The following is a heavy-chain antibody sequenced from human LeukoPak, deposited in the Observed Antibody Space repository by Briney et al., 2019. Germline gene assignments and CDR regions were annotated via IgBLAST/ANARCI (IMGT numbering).Heavy chain of an antibody. D-gene: IGHD3-10*01. CDR2: IHHSGST. Sequence: SETLSLTCAVYGGSFSGYYWSWIRQPPGKGLEWIGEIHHSGSTNYNPSLKSRVTISVDTSKNQFSLKLSSVTAADTAVYYCARHSFYYGSGSYDYWGQGTLVTVSS. V-gene: IGHV4-34*01. CDR1: GGSFSGYY. CDR3: ARHSFYYGSGSYDY. J-gene: IGHJ4*02.